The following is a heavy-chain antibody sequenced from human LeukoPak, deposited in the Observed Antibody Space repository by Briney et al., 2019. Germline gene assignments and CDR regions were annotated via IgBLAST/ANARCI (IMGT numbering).Heavy chain of an antibody. D-gene: IGHD5-18*01. CDR2: ISYDGSNK. J-gene: IGHJ3*02. Sequence: PGGSLRLSCAASGFTFSTYPMHWVRQAPGKGLDWVAVISYDGSNKYHADSVKGRFTISRDNSKNTLYLQMNSLRAEDTAVYYCASGNSYGYWWDAFDIWGQGTMVTVSS. CDR3: ASGNSYGYWWDAFDI. CDR1: GFTFSTYP. V-gene: IGHV3-30-3*01.